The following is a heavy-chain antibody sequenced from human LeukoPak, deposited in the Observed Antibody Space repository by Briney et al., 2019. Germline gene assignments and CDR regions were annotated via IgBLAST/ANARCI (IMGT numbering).Heavy chain of an antibody. J-gene: IGHJ4*02. Sequence: SETLSLTCAVSGYSISSGYYCGWIRQPPGKGLEWIGSIYHSGSTYYNPSLKSRVTISVDTSKNQFSLKLSSVTAADTAVYYCARGPLRYYFDYWGQGTLVTVSS. CDR3: ARGPLRYYFDY. V-gene: IGHV4-38-2*01. CDR2: IYHSGST. CDR1: GYSISSGYY.